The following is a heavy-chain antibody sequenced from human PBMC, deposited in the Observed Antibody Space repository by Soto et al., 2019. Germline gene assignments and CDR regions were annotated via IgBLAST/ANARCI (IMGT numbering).Heavy chain of an antibody. J-gene: IGHJ3*02. Sequence: GGSLRLSCTASGFTFGDYAMSWVRQAPGKGLEWVGFIRSKAYGGTTEYAASVKGRFTITRDDSKSIAYLQMNSLKTEDTAVYYCTRDRDHAFDIWGQGTMVTVSS. CDR2: IRSKAYGGTT. CDR1: GFTFGDYA. CDR3: TRDRDHAFDI. V-gene: IGHV3-49*04. D-gene: IGHD3-10*01.